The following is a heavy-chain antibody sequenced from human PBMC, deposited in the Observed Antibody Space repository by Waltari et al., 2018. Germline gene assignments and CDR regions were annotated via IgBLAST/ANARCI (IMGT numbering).Heavy chain of an antibody. CDR2: MPYDGSNK. J-gene: IGHJ4*02. CDR3: AKDMGSGRYSFDY. Sequence: QVQLVESGGGVVQPGGSLRLSCATSGFTFSRNNMHWVRQAPGQGLEWVAFMPYDGSNKYYADSVTARFAISRDNSKNTQYLEMNNLRPDDTAVYYCAKDMGSGRYSFDYWGQGTLVTVSS. V-gene: IGHV3-30*02. CDR1: GFTFSRNN. D-gene: IGHD3-10*01.